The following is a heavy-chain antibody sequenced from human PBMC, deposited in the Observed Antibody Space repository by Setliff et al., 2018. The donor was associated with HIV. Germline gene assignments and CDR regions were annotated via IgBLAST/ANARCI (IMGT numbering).Heavy chain of an antibody. Sequence: PSETLSLTCAVSGYSISSGYYWGWIRQPPGKGLEWIGSIYHSGSTNYNPSLKSRVTLSVKTSKNQFSLKLNSVTAADTAMYYCARDPTTGVDYWGQGTLVTVSS. V-gene: IGHV4-38-2*02. CDR1: GYSISSGYY. CDR3: ARDPTTGVDY. J-gene: IGHJ4*02. D-gene: IGHD4-4*01. CDR2: IYHSGST.